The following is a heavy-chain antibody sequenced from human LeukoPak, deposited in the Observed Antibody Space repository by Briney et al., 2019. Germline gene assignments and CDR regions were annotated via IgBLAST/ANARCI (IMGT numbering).Heavy chain of an antibody. J-gene: IGHJ4*02. CDR1: GFTFSSYA. CDR2: IWYDGSNK. D-gene: IGHD2-21*01. Sequence: GGSLRLSCAASGFTFSSYAMSWVRQAPGKGLEWVAVIWYDGSNKYYADSVKGRFTISRDNSKNTLYLQMNSLRAEDTAVYCCAREGESLHFFDYWGQGTLVTVSS. V-gene: IGHV3-33*08. CDR3: AREGESLHFFDY.